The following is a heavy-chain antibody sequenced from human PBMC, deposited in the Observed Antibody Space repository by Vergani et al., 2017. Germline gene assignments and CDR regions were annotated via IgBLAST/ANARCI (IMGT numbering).Heavy chain of an antibody. D-gene: IGHD1-7*01. V-gene: IGHV1-18*01. CDR3: ARVARLPGTFAFDP. J-gene: IGHJ5*02. Sequence: QIQLVQSAAEVKKPGAALNVSCKASGYTFISFGISWVRQAPGQGLEWMGWISGYNGNTKFAPKYHERLTMTTDTSTSTAYMELRSLRSDDTAVYFCARVARLPGTFAFDPWGQGTLVTVSS. CDR2: ISGYNGNT. CDR1: GYTFISFG.